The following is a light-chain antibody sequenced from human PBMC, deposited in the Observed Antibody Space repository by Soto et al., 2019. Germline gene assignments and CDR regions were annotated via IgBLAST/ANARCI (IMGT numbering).Light chain of an antibody. J-gene: IGLJ2*01. CDR3: TSYTSSSTLV. V-gene: IGLV2-14*01. Sequence: QSVLTQPASVSGSPGQSITISCTGTSSDVGGHNYVSWYQHHPGKAPKLMIYEVSDRPSGVSNRFSGSKSGNTASLTISGLRTEDEAEYYCTSYTSSSTLVFGGGTKVTVL. CDR1: SSDVGGHNY. CDR2: EVS.